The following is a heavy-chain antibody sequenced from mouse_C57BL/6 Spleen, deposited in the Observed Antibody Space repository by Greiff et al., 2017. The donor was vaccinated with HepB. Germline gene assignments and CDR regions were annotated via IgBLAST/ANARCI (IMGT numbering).Heavy chain of an antibody. J-gene: IGHJ4*01. V-gene: IGHV1-55*01. Sequence: QVQLQQPGAELVKPGASVKMSCKASGYTFTSYWITWVKQRPGQGLEWIGDIYPGSGRPNYNEKFKSKATLTVDTSSSTAYMQLSSLTSEVSAVYYCARCKTAHATEAMDYWGQGTSVTVSS. CDR3: ARCKTAHATEAMDY. CDR1: GYTFTSYW. D-gene: IGHD3-2*02. CDR2: IYPGSGRP.